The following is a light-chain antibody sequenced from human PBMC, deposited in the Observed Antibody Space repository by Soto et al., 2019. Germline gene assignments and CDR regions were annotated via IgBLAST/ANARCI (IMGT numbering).Light chain of an antibody. V-gene: IGKV3-15*01. Sequence: EIVMTQSPATLSVSPGERATLSCRASQSISSNLAWYQQKPGQAPRLLIYGASTRATGIPARFSGSGSGTEFYLTISSLQSEDFAVYYCQQYNNWPDTFGGGTKVEIK. CDR3: QQYNNWPDT. CDR2: GAS. J-gene: IGKJ4*01. CDR1: QSISSN.